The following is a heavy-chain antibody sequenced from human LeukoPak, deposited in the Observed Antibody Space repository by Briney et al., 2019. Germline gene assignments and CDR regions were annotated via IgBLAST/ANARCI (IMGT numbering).Heavy chain of an antibody. D-gene: IGHD3-22*01. J-gene: IGHJ4*02. CDR1: GGSMNSYY. CDR3: ASLDYDQYYFDY. Sequence: PSETLSLTCRVSGGSMNSYYWSWIRQPPGKGLEWIGYIHYSGSTDYNPSLKSRVDMSVDTSKNQFSLKLSSVTAADTAVYYCASLDYDQYYFDYWGQGTLVTVSS. CDR2: IHYSGST. V-gene: IGHV4-59*12.